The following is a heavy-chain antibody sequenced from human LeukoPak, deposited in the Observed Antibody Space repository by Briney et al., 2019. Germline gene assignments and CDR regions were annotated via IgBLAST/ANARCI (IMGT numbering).Heavy chain of an antibody. Sequence: PGGSLRLSCAASGFNFDTFVMNWVRQAPGKGLEWVSSISTSSSYIYYADSVKGRFTISRDNAKNSLYLQMNSLRTEDTAVYFCTRESGDSNLSSYYYGMDVWGQGTTVTVS. D-gene: IGHD3-10*01. CDR2: ISTSSSYI. CDR1: GFNFDTFV. V-gene: IGHV3-21*01. J-gene: IGHJ6*02. CDR3: TRESGDSNLSSYYYGMDV.